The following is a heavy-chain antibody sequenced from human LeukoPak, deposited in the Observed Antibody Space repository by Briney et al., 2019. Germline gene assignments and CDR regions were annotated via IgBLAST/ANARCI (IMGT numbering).Heavy chain of an antibody. Sequence: PSQTLSLTCTVSGGSISSGSYYWSWIRQPAGKGLEWIGRIYTSGSTNYNPSLKSRVTISVDRSKNQFSLKLSSVTAADTAVYYCAREAVAGIYAYWGQGTLVTVSS. CDR1: GGSISSGSYY. J-gene: IGHJ4*02. D-gene: IGHD6-19*01. V-gene: IGHV4-61*02. CDR2: IYTSGST. CDR3: AREAVAGIYAY.